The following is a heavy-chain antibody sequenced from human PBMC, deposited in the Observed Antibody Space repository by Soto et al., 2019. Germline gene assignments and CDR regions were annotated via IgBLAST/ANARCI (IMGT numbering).Heavy chain of an antibody. CDR2: ISFDGSNK. CDR3: AWQRQPRAGDYYYFGMDV. CDR1: AFSFTNFA. J-gene: IGHJ6*02. Sequence: QVQLMESGGGVVRPGESLRLSCAASAFSFTNFALHWVRQAPGRGLEWVAVISFDGSNKFYVDSVKGRFTISMDNSKNTLYLQMSSLTPDDTGVYYCAWQRQPRAGDYYYFGMDVWGQGTTVTVSS. D-gene: IGHD6-25*01. V-gene: IGHV3-30*04.